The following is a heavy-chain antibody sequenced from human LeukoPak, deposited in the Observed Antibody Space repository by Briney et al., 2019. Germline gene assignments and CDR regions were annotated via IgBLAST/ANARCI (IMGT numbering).Heavy chain of an antibody. CDR1: GYTFTGYY. Sequence: ASVKVSCKASGYTFTGYYMHWVRQAPGQGLEWMGWINPNSGGTNYAQKFQGRVTMTRDTSISTAYMELRSLRSDDTAVYYCARDIVVVPAAMLGTPEVNWFDPWGQGTLVTVSS. CDR2: INPNSGGT. D-gene: IGHD2-2*01. J-gene: IGHJ5*02. V-gene: IGHV1-2*02. CDR3: ARDIVVVPAAMLGTPEVNWFDP.